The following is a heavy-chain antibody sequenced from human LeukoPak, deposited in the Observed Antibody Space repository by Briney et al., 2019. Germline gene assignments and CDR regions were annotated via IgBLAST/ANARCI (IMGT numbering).Heavy chain of an antibody. Sequence: SGGSLRLSCAASGFTFSSYTMNWVRQAPGKGLEWVSSISSGSSYIYYADSVKGRFTISRDNAKNSLYLQMNSLRAEDTAMYYCARDRYYDSSGPSDYWGQGTLVTVSS. J-gene: IGHJ4*02. CDR1: GFTFSSYT. CDR2: ISSGSSYI. V-gene: IGHV3-21*01. CDR3: ARDRYYDSSGPSDY. D-gene: IGHD3-22*01.